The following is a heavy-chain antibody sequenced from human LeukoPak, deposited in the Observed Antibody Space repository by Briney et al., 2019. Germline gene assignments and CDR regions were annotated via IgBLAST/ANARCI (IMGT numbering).Heavy chain of an antibody. V-gene: IGHV4-59*01. CDR2: IYYSGRT. CDR1: GGSINKYY. J-gene: IGHJ6*02. D-gene: IGHD3-22*01. Sequence: KSSETLSLTCTVSGGSINKYYWSWIRQPPGKGREWIGYIYYSGRTNYHPSLKSRVTISVDTSNNQFSLKLSSVTAAHTAVYYCARSFDNSCYHYYGMDVWGQGTTLTVSS. CDR3: ARSFDNSCYHYYGMDV.